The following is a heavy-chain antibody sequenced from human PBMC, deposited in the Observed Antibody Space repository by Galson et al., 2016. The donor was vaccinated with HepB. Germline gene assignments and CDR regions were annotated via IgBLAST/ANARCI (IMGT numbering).Heavy chain of an antibody. J-gene: IGHJ5*02. CDR1: GFTLSTYS. V-gene: IGHV3-48*02. CDR3: ASPFAPERGRYVL. CDR2: MSSSDTSV. D-gene: IGHD3-16*01. Sequence: SLRLSCAASGFTLSTYSMNWFRQAPGKGLEWVSYMSSSDTSVYYTDSVKGRFTISRDNAKNSLYLQMNSLRDEGTAVYYCASPFAPERGRYVLWGQGTLVTVSS.